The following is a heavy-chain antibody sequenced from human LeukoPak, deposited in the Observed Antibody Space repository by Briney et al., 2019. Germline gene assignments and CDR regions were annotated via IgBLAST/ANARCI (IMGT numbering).Heavy chain of an antibody. V-gene: IGHV4-30-2*01. J-gene: IGHJ5*02. CDR1: GGSISSGGYS. CDR3: ARGPSSWYDWFDP. D-gene: IGHD6-13*01. Sequence: SETLSLTCAVSGGSISSGGYSWSWIRQPPGTGLEWIGYIYHSGSTYYNPSLKSRVTISVDRSKNQFSLKLSSVTAADTAVYYCARGPSSWYDWFDPWGQGTLVTVSS. CDR2: IYHSGST.